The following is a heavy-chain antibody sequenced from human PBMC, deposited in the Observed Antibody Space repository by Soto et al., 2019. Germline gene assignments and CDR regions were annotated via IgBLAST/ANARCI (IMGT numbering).Heavy chain of an antibody. CDR3: VRVTLKAGNWFDP. CDR1: GYTFTDYF. Sequence: QVQLVQSGAEVKKPGASVKVSCKASGYTFTDYFIHWVRQAPGQGFEWMGWINPKTRGTNYAQKFQGRVTMTRDTSNSTAYMELRGLRSDDTAVYYCVRVTLKAGNWFDPWGQGTLVTVSS. V-gene: IGHV1-2*02. CDR2: INPKTRGT. J-gene: IGHJ5*02.